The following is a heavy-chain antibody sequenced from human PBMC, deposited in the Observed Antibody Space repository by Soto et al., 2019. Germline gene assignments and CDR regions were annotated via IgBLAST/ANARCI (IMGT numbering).Heavy chain of an antibody. CDR2: INPNSGGT. V-gene: IGHV1-2*04. CDR3: ARGFDVVVVAASGADFDY. J-gene: IGHJ4*02. D-gene: IGHD2-15*01. CDR1: GYTFTGYY. Sequence: ASVKVSCKASGYTFTGYYMHWVRQAPGQGLEWMGWINPNSGGTNYAQKFQGWVTMTRDTSISTAYMELSRLRSDDTAVYYCARGFDVVVVAASGADFDYWGQGTLVTVSS.